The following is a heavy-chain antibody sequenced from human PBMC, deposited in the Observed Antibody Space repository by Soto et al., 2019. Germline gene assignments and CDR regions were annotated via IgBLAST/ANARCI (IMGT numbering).Heavy chain of an antibody. D-gene: IGHD5-12*01. V-gene: IGHV1-46*03. J-gene: IGHJ5*02. CDR2: INPSGGST. Sequence: QVQLVQSGAEVKKPGASVKVSCKTSRYTCTSYYMHWVRGAPGQGLEWMGIINPSGGSTSYAQKFQGRVIMTRDTSTSTVYMELSSLRSEATAVYYCARLYPSATRYGYVGNNWFDPWGQGTLVTVSS. CDR3: ARLYPSATRYGYVGNNWFDP. CDR1: RYTCTSYY.